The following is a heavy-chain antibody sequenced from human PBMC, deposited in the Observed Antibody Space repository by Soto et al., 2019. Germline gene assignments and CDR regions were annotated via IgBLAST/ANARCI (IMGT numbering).Heavy chain of an antibody. J-gene: IGHJ1*01. CDR3: ARGLPGPRLQH. CDR2: INHSGSI. Sequence: QVRLQQWGAGLLKPSETLSLTCAVYGGSFSGYYWSWIRQPPGKGLEWIGEINHSGSINNNPSLKSXXTXSXXTSKNQFSLKLNSVTAADTAMYYCARGLPGPRLQHWSQGTLVTVSS. CDR1: GGSFSGYY. V-gene: IGHV4-34*04.